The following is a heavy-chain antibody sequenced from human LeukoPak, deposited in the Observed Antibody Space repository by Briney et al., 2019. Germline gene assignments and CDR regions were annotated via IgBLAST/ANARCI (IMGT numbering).Heavy chain of an antibody. V-gene: IGHV4-31*03. CDR1: GGSISSGGYY. J-gene: IGHJ3*02. CDR2: IYYSESP. D-gene: IGHD3-16*01. Sequence: SETLSLTCTVSGGSISSGGYYWSWIRQHPGKGLEWMGYIYYSESPYYNPSLKSRVTISVDTSKNQCSLKLSSVPAADTAAYYCAGPWGATFDIWGQGTMVTVSS. CDR3: AGPWGATFDI.